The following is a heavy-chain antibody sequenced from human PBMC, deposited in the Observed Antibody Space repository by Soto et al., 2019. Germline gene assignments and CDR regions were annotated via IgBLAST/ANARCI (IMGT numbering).Heavy chain of an antibody. J-gene: IGHJ6*03. Sequence: EVQLVESGGGLVQPGRSLRLSCAASGFTFDDYAMHWVRQAPGKGLGWVSGISWNSGSIGYADSVKGRFTISRDNAKNSLYLQMNSLRAEDTALYYCAKDREYYYYYYMDVWGKGTTVTVSS. V-gene: IGHV3-9*01. CDR1: GFTFDDYA. CDR2: ISWNSGSI. CDR3: AKDREYYYYYYMDV.